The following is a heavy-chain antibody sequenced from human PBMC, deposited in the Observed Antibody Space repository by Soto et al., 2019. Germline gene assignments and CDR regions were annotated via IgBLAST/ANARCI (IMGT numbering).Heavy chain of an antibody. Sequence: SGPTLVNPTQPLTLTCTFSGFSLSTSGVGVGWIRQSPGKALEWLALIDWDDDKHYSPSLKSRLTINKDSSKNQVVLTMTNMDPVDTATYYCAHSLRYFDDYGMDVWGQRTTVTVSS. V-gene: IGHV2-5*02. J-gene: IGHJ6*02. CDR1: GFSLSTSGVG. D-gene: IGHD3-9*01. CDR3: AHSLRYFDDYGMDV. CDR2: IDWDDDK.